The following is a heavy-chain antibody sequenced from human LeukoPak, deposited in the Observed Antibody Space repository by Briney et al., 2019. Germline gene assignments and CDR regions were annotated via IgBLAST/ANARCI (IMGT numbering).Heavy chain of an antibody. CDR1: GGSISSSSYY. D-gene: IGHD6-13*01. V-gene: IGHV4-39*01. CDR3: ARRNVYSSSWDYFDY. J-gene: IGHJ4*02. CDR2: IYYSGST. Sequence: PSETLSLTCTVSGGSISSSSYYWGWIRQPPGKGLEWIGSIYYSGSTYYNPSLKSRVTISVDTSKNQFSLKLSSVTAADTAVYYCARRNVYSSSWDYFDYWGQGTLVTVSS.